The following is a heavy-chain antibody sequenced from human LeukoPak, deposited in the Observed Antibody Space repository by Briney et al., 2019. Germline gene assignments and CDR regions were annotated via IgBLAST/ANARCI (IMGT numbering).Heavy chain of an antibody. V-gene: IGHV3-9*01. CDR2: TSWNSGSI. CDR1: GFTFDDYA. D-gene: IGHD6-13*01. CDR3: AKDSLAAAGVAYYYYGMDV. Sequence: GGSLRLSCAASGFTFDDYAMHWVRQAPGKGLEWVSGTSWNSGSIGYADSVKGRFTISRDNAKNSLYLQMNRLRAEDTALYYCAKDSLAAAGVAYYYYGMDVWGQGTTVTVSS. J-gene: IGHJ6*02.